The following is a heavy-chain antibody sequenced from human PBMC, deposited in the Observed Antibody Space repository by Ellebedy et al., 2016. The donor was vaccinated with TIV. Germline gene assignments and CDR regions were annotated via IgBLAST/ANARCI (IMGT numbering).Heavy chain of an antibody. CDR1: VYTFTNYW. CDR2: IYPGDSNT. D-gene: IGHD5-18*01. J-gene: IGHJ3*01. V-gene: IGHV5-51*01. Sequence: GESLKISCQGSVYTFTNYWIGWVRQMPGKGLEWMGIIYPGDSNTRYSPSFRGQVIMSVDRSATTAFLQWSSLKATDTAMYYCARQRDSYGPTRDAFDLWGQGTMVTVSS. CDR3: ARQRDSYGPTRDAFDL.